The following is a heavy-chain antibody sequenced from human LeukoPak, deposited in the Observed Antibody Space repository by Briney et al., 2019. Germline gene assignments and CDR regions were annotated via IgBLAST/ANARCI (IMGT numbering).Heavy chain of an antibody. Sequence: GGSLKLSCAASGFTFSSYGMHWVRQAPGKGLEWVAVIWYDGSNKYYADSVKGRFTISRDNSKNTLYLQMNSLRAEDTAVYYCAGATRGMDVWGQGTTVTVSS. D-gene: IGHD5-12*01. CDR2: IWYDGSNK. J-gene: IGHJ6*02. CDR3: AGATRGMDV. CDR1: GFTFSSYG. V-gene: IGHV3-33*01.